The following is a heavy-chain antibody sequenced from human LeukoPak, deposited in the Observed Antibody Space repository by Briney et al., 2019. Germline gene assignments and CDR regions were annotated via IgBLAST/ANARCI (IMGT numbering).Heavy chain of an antibody. CDR2: TSSSGSTI. CDR1: GFTFSSYG. J-gene: IGHJ3*02. CDR3: ARGGGRSYSDAFDI. V-gene: IGHV3-48*02. Sequence: GGSLRLSCAASGFTFSSYGMNWVRQAPGKGLEWVSYTSSSGSTIYYADSVKGRFTISRDIARKSLYLQMNSLRDEDTAVYYCARGGGRSYSDAFDIWGQGTVVTVSS. D-gene: IGHD1-26*01.